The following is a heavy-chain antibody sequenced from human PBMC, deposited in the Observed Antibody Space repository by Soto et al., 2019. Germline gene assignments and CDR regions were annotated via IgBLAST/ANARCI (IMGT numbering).Heavy chain of an antibody. CDR1: GLHFASFG. D-gene: IGHD3-3*01. V-gene: IGHV3-23*01. CDR2: ISGRGXNT. Sequence: GGSLRLSXAASGLHFASFGMXWVRQAPGKGLEWVXAISGRGXNTYYADSVKGRFTISRDNSKNSLYLQMNSLRAEDTAVYYCAKGPTIFGVVINVWEYYYGMDVWGQGTTVTVSS. CDR3: AKGPTIFGVVINVWEYYYGMDV. J-gene: IGHJ6*02.